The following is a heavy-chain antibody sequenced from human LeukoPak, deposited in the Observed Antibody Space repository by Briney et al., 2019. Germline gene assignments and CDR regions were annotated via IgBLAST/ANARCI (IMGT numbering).Heavy chain of an antibody. J-gene: IGHJ4*02. CDR3: AGGLYGSGSHDY. CDR1: GYTFTSYD. CDR2: MNPNNGNT. D-gene: IGHD3-10*01. Sequence: ASVKVSCKASGYTFTSYDINWVRQATGQGLEWMGWMNPNNGNTGYAQKFQGRVTMTRNTSISTAYMELSSLRSEDTAVYYCAGGLYGSGSHDYWGQGTLVTVSS. V-gene: IGHV1-8*01.